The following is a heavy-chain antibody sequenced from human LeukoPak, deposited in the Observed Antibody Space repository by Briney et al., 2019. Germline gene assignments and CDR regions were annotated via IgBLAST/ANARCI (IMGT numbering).Heavy chain of an antibody. D-gene: IGHD3-22*01. CDR1: GGSISSYY. CDR3: ASQYYYDSSGYPPFDY. J-gene: IGHJ4*02. Sequence: PSETLSLTCTVTGGSISSYYWSWIRQPPGKGLEWIGYIYYTGSTNYNPSLKSRVTISVDTSKNQFSLKLSSVTAADTAVYYCASQYYYDSSGYPPFDYWGQGTLVTVSS. CDR2: IYYTGST. V-gene: IGHV4-59*01.